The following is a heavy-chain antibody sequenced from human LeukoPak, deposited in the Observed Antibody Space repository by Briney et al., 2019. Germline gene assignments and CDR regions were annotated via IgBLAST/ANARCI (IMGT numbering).Heavy chain of an antibody. CDR3: ATLNSFGNDY. D-gene: IGHD5-18*01. CDR1: VVTLIKFW. J-gene: IGHJ4*02. Sequence: PGGSLRLSCAVSVVTLIKFWIYCGRQPPGKGLVWVSRIDTDGTTTTYADSVKGRFTISRDNAKNTVYLQIHSLRVDDAAVYYCATLNSFGNDYWGQGVLVTVSS. V-gene: IGHV3-74*01. CDR2: IDTDGTTT.